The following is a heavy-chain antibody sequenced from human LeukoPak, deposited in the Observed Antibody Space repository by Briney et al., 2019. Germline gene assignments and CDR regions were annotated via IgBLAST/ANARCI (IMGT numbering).Heavy chain of an antibody. CDR2: ISGSGGST. Sequence: GGSLRLSCAASGFTFSSYAISWVRQAPGKGLEWVSAISGSGGSTYYADSVKGRFTISRDNSKNTLYLQMNSLRAEDTAVYYCATAGYYYDSSGYYFDYWGQGTLVTVSS. J-gene: IGHJ4*02. D-gene: IGHD3-22*01. CDR3: ATAGYYYDSSGYYFDY. V-gene: IGHV3-23*01. CDR1: GFTFSSYA.